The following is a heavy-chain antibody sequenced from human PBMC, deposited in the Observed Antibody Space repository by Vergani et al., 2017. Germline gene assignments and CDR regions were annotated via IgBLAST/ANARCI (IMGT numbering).Heavy chain of an antibody. V-gene: IGHV3-49*05. CDR3: ARSDSNFLYMDY. D-gene: IGHD4-11*01. Sequence: EVQLVESGGGLVKPGRSLRLSCTASGFTFGDYAMSWFRQAPGKGLEWVGFIRSKAYGGTTEYAASVKGRFTISRDDSKNTLYLQMNSLRAEDTAVYYCARSDSNFLYMDYWGQGTLVTVSS. CDR2: IRSKAYGGTT. CDR1: GFTFGDYA. J-gene: IGHJ4*02.